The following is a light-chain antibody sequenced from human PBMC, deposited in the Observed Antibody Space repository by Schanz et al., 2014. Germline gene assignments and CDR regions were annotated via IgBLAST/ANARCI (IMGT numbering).Light chain of an antibody. V-gene: IGLV2-14*01. CDR3: SSYTSSSTPFNWV. J-gene: IGLJ3*02. CDR2: DVS. Sequence: QSALTQPASVSGSPGQSITISCTGTSSDVGGYNYVSWYQQHPGKAPKVMIYDVSNRPSGVSNRFSGSKSGNTASLTISGLQAEDEADYYCSSYTSSSTPFNWVFGGGTKLTVL. CDR1: SSDVGGYNY.